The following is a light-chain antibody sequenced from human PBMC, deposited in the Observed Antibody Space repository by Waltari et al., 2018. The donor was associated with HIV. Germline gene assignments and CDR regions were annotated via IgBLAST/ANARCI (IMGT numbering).Light chain of an antibody. J-gene: IGLJ1*01. Sequence: QSALTQPPSASGSAGQSVTISCTGGSDDVGRYDYVSWYQQHPGTAPKAIIYDVNGRPSGVPDRFSGFKSGNTASLTVSGLQAEDEADYYCSSYAGGSNFVFGTGTKVTVV. CDR1: SDDVGRYDY. CDR3: SSYAGGSNFV. CDR2: DVN. V-gene: IGLV2-8*01.